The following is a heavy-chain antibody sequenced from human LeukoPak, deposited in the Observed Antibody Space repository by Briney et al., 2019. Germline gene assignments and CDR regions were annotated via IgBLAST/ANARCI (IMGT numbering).Heavy chain of an antibody. CDR2: INHNGNVN. D-gene: IGHD3-16*01. CDR3: ARGGGLDV. Sequence: GGSLRLSCAASGFTFSSYWMNWARQAPGKGLEWVASINHNGNVNYYVDSVKGRFTSSRDNAKNSLYLQMSNLRAEDTAVYFCARGGGLDVWGQGATVTVSS. V-gene: IGHV3-7*03. CDR1: GFTFSSYW. J-gene: IGHJ6*02.